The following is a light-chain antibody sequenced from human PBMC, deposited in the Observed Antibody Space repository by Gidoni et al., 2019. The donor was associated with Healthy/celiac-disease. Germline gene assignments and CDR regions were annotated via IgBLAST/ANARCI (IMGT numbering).Light chain of an antibody. CDR2: EVS. CDR1: SSDVGGYNY. CDR3: SSYTSSSTRV. J-gene: IGLJ1*01. V-gene: IGLV2-14*01. Sequence: QSALTQPVSVSGSPGQSITISCTGTSSDVGGYNYVSWYQQHPGKAPKLMIYEVSNRPSGVPDRFSGSKSGNTASLTISGPQAEDEADYYCSSYTSSSTRVFGTGTKVTVL.